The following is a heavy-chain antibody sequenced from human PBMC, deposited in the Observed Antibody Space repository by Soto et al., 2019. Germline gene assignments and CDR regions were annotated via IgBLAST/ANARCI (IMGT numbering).Heavy chain of an antibody. CDR3: ARDLEWMIPPLRNCGGDCYTDY. CDR1: GFTFSSYS. Sequence: EVQLVESGGGLVQPGGSLRLSCAASGFTFSSYSMNWVRQAPGKGLEWVSYIRSSSSTIYSADSVKGPFTISRDNAKNSLYLQMNSLRDEDTAVYYCARDLEWMIPPLRNCGGDCYTDYWGQGTLVTVSS. D-gene: IGHD2-21*02. CDR2: IRSSSSTI. V-gene: IGHV3-48*02. J-gene: IGHJ4*02.